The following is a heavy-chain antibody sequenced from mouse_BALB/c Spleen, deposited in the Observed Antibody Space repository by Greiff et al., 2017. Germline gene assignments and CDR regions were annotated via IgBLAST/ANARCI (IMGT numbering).Heavy chain of an antibody. J-gene: IGHJ2*01. V-gene: IGHV5-6-2*01. CDR1: GFTFSSYY. CDR3: ARQGNRYDGLCDY. Sequence: EVKLVESGGGLVKLGGSLKLSCAASGFTFSSYYMSWVRQTPEKRLELVAAINSNGGSTYYPDTVKGRFTISRDNAKNTLYLQMSSLKSEDTALYYCARQGNRYDGLCDYWGQGTTLTVSS. D-gene: IGHD2-14*01. CDR2: INSNGGST.